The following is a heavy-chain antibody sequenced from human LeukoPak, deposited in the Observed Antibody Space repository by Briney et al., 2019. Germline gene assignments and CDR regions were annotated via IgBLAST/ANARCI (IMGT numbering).Heavy chain of an antibody. V-gene: IGHV3-21*01. CDR1: GFTISSYS. CDR3: ARGQDTAMVPFDY. Sequence: GGSLRLSCAASGFTISSYSMNWVRQAPGKGLEWVSSISSSSSYVYYADSVKGRFTISRDNAKNSLYLQMNSLRAEDTAVYYCARGQDTAMVPFDYWGQGTLVTVSS. CDR2: ISSSSSYV. J-gene: IGHJ4*02. D-gene: IGHD5-18*01.